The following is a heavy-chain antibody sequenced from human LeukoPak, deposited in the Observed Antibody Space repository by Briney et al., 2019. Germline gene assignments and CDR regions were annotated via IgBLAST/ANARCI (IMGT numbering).Heavy chain of an antibody. CDR2: INPNSGGT. CDR3: ARVAAAGTPMGAFDI. Sequence: EASVKVSCKASGYTFTGYYMHLVRQAPGQGLEWMGWINPNSGGTNYAQKFQGRVTMTRDTSISTAYMELSRLRSDDTAVYYCARVAAAGTPMGAFDIWGQGTMVTVSS. J-gene: IGHJ3*02. CDR1: GYTFTGYY. D-gene: IGHD6-13*01. V-gene: IGHV1-2*02.